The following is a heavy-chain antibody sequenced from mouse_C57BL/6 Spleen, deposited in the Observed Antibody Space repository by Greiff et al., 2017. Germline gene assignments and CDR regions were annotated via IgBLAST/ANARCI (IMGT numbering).Heavy chain of an antibody. J-gene: IGHJ4*01. CDR3: ARYWGTSYAMDY. CDR2: IRNKANGYTT. CDR1: GFTFTDYY. Sequence: EVKVEESGGGLVQPGGSLSLSCAASGFTFTDYYMSWVRQPPGKALEWLGFIRNKANGYTTEYSASVKGRFTISRDNSQSILYLQMNALRAEEGATYCGARYWGTSYAMDYWGQGTSVTVSS. D-gene: IGHD3-3*01. V-gene: IGHV7-3*01.